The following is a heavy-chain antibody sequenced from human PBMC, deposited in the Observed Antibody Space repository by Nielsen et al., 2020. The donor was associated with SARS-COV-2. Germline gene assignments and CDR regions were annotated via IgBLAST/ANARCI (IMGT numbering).Heavy chain of an antibody. V-gene: IGHV4-34*01. D-gene: IGHD5-12*01. J-gene: IGHJ4*02. CDR2: INHSGST. CDR3: ARGRSGYERTQGY. Sequence: SETLSLTCAVYGVSFSGYYWSWIRQPPGKGLEWIGEINHSGSTNYNPSLKSRVTISVDTSKNQFSLKLSSVTAADTAVYYCARGRSGYERTQGYWGQGTLVTVSS. CDR1: GVSFSGYY.